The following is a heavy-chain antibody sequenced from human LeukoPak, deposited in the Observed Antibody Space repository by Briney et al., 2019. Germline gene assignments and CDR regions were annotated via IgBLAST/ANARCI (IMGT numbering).Heavy chain of an antibody. CDR1: GGSISSYY. V-gene: IGHV4-59*12. J-gene: IGHJ6*03. CDR2: IYYSGST. CDR3: ARDYGSGRRYYYMDV. D-gene: IGHD3-10*01. Sequence: NASETLSLTCTVSGGSISSYYWSWIRQPPGKGLEWIGYIYYSGSTNYNPSLKSRVTISVDTSKNQFSLKLSSVTAADTAVYYCARDYGSGRRYYYMDVWGKGTTVTVSS.